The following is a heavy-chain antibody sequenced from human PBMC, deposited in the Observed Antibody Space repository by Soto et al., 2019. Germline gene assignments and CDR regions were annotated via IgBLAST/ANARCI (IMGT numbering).Heavy chain of an antibody. V-gene: IGHV4-59*12. CDR2: IYDSGST. Sequence: PSETLSLTCTVSGGSISSYYWSWIRQPPGKGLEWIGYIYDSGSTNYNPSLKSRVTISRDMSTSTAYMELSSLRPEDTAVYYCATDVGGYIYGLARHWGPGTLVTVSS. D-gene: IGHD4-17*01. CDR1: GGSISSYY. CDR3: ATDVGGYIYGLARH. J-gene: IGHJ4*02.